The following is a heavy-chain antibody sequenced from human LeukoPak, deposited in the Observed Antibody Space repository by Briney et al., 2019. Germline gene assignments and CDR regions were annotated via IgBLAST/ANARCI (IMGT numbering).Heavy chain of an antibody. D-gene: IGHD4-23*01. CDR3: ARDNSPVRDLYYFDY. CDR2: ISSSGSYM. V-gene: IGHV3-21*01. Sequence: GGSLRLSCAASGFSFSSYSMNWVRQAPGKGLEWVSSISSSGSYMYYADSVKGRFTISRDNSKNTLYLQMNSLRAEDTAVYYCARDNSPVRDLYYFDYWGQGTLVTVSS. CDR1: GFSFSSYS. J-gene: IGHJ4*02.